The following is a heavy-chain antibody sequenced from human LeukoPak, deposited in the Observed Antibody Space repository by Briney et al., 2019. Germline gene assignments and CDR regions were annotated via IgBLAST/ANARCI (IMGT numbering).Heavy chain of an antibody. V-gene: IGHV3-23*01. D-gene: IGHD1-7*01. Sequence: GESLRLSCAASGFTFSSYAISWVRQAPGKGLEWVSAISGSGGSTYYADSVKGRFTISRDNSKNTLYLQMNSLRAEDTAVYYCVRGGLELRTWFDPWGQGTLVTVSS. CDR1: GFTFSSYA. J-gene: IGHJ5*02. CDR3: VRGGLELRTWFDP. CDR2: ISGSGGST.